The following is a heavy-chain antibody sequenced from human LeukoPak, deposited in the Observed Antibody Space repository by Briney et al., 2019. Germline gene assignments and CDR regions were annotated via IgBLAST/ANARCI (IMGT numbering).Heavy chain of an antibody. CDR1: GFTFSSYG. V-gene: IGHV3-30*02. D-gene: IGHD3-3*01. CDR2: TRYDGSNK. Sequence: GGSLRLSCAASGFTFSSYGMHWVRQAPGKGLEWVAFTRYDGSNKYYADSVKGRFTISRDNSKNTLYLQMNSLRAEDTAVYYCAKVYDWSGYYLGPNYMDVWGKGTTVTVSS. J-gene: IGHJ6*03. CDR3: AKVYDWSGYYLGPNYMDV.